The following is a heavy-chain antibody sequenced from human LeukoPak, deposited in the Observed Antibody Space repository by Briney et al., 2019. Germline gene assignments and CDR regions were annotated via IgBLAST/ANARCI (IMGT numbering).Heavy chain of an antibody. D-gene: IGHD6-19*01. CDR1: GVSISGYY. Sequence: PSETLSLTCTVSGVSISGYYWSWIRQPPGKGLEWIGYIYYSGNTNYNPSLKSRVTISLDTPKNQFSLKLTSVTAADTAVYYCARGPPRIAVAGNTPPHYFDYWGQGTLVTVSS. CDR2: IYYSGNT. J-gene: IGHJ4*02. CDR3: ARGPPRIAVAGNTPPHYFDY. V-gene: IGHV4-59*01.